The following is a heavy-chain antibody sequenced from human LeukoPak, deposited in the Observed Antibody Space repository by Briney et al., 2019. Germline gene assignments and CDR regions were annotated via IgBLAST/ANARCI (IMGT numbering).Heavy chain of an antibody. CDR2: IYYSGST. D-gene: IGHD2-2*01. Sequence: SETLSLTCTVPGGSISSGDYSWSWIRQPPGKGLEWIGYIYYSGSTYYNPSLKSRVTISVDTSKNQFSLKLSSVTAADTAVYYCARDRAVVPAAPYGMDVWGQGTTVTVSS. CDR3: ARDRAVVPAAPYGMDV. V-gene: IGHV4-30-4*01. J-gene: IGHJ6*02. CDR1: GGSISSGDYS.